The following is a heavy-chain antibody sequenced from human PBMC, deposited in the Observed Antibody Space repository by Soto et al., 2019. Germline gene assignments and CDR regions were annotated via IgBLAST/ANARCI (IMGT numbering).Heavy chain of an antibody. J-gene: IGHJ5*02. D-gene: IGHD2-2*01. CDR1: GFTFSGYW. CDR2: INRDGSEE. CDR3: ARDPGPRSASIRGLGWFDP. V-gene: IGHV3-7*03. Sequence: EMLLVESGGGLVQPGGSLRLSCVASGFTFSGYWMSWVRQAPGKGLEWVANINRDGSEEHYVDSVKGRFTISRDNAKKLVYLQMDSLRGDDSAVYYCARDPGPRSASIRGLGWFDPWGQGTLVTVSS.